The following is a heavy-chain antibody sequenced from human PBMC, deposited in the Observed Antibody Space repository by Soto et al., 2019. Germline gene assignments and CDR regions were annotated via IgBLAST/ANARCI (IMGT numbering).Heavy chain of an antibody. CDR1: GGSFSDYS. J-gene: IGHJ6*02. CDR2: INHSGNT. D-gene: IGHD2-2*01. V-gene: IGHV4-34*01. CDR3: ARLGGYCSTTGCYGYYAMDV. Sequence: SETLSLTCAVYGGSFSDYSWTWIRQPPGKGLEWIGEINHSGNTYYNPSLKSRVTMSVDTSKNQFSLKLSSVTAADTAVYYCARLGGYCSTTGCYGYYAMDVWGQGTTVTVSS.